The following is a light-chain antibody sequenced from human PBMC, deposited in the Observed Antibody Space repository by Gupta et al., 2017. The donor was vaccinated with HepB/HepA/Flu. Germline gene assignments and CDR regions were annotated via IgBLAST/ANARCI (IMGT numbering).Light chain of an antibody. V-gene: IGLV3-21*04. CDR2: YTN. CDR3: QVLDDDIDHWV. Sequence: SYVLTQPPSVLVAPGRTATISCGGSNIGTKSVHWYRQRPGQAPVVVMNYTNDRPSGIPERFSGSSSGNTATLIISRVEVGDEAHYYCQVLDDDIDHWVFGGGTNLTVL. J-gene: IGLJ3*02. CDR1: NIGTKS.